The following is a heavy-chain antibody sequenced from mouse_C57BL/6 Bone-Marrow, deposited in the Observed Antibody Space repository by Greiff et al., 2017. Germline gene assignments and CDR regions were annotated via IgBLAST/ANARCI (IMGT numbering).Heavy chain of an antibody. V-gene: IGHV5-15*01. CDR2: ISNLAYSI. D-gene: IGHD1-1*01. J-gene: IGHJ1*03. CDR1: GFTFSDYG. CDR3: ARNTVVATDWYFDV. Sequence: EVQRVESGGGLVQPGGSLKLSCAASGFTFSDYGMAWVRQAPRTGPEWVAFISNLAYSIYYADTVTGRFTISRENAKNTLYLEMSSLRSEDTAMYYGARNTVVATDWYFDVWGTGTTVTVSS.